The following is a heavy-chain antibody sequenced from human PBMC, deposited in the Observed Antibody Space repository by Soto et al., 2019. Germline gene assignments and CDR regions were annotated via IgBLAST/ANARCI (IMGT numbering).Heavy chain of an antibody. CDR2: ISYDGSNK. D-gene: IGHD2-2*01. Sequence: GGSLRLSCAASGFTFSSYGMHWVRQAPGKGLEWVAVISYDGSNKYYADSVKGRFTISRDNSKNTLYLQMNSLRAEDTAVYYCAKELYCSSTSCYRRAAEYFQHWGQGTLVTVSS. CDR3: AKELYCSSTSCYRRAAEYFQH. V-gene: IGHV3-30*18. J-gene: IGHJ1*01. CDR1: GFTFSSYG.